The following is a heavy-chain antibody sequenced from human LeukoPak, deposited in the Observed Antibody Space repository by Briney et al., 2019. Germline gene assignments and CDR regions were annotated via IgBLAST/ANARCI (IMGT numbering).Heavy chain of an antibody. D-gene: IGHD5-18*01. Sequence: GGSLRLPCAASGFTFKFYSMNWVRQAPGKGLEWGYYISTNTTTIYYADSVKGRFTISRDNAKNSLYLQMNSLRAEDTAVYYCARDLSGVTGYTYGRGIDYWGQGTLVTVSS. J-gene: IGHJ4*02. CDR3: ARDLSGVTGYTYGRGIDY. CDR2: ISTNTTTI. CDR1: GFTFKFYS. V-gene: IGHV3-48*04.